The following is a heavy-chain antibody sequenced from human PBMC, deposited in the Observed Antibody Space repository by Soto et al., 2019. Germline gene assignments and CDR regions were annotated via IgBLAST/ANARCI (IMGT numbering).Heavy chain of an antibody. CDR1: GFTFSSYA. CDR2: ISYHGTNK. CDR3: ASWLQSLS. D-gene: IGHD5-12*01. J-gene: IGHJ5*02. Sequence: QVQLVESGGGVVQPGRSLRLSCEASGFTFSSYAMHCVREAPGKGLDWVASISYHGTNKYYADSVKGRFTLSRDNSKITMSLQLNSLRAEDPGVYYCASWLQSLSSGQGTLVTVSS. V-gene: IGHV3-30-3*01.